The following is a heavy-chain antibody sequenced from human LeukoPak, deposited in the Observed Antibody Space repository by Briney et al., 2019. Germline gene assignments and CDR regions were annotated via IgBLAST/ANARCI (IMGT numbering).Heavy chain of an antibody. CDR2: ISSSGSTI. J-gene: IGHJ3*02. CDR1: GFTFSDYY. D-gene: IGHD5-18*01. Sequence: PGGSLRLSCAASGFTFSDYYMSWIRQAPGKGLEWVSYISSSGSTIYYADSVKGRFTISRDNAKNSLDLQMNSLRAEDTAVYYCAKDPPTVMANAFHIWGRGTMVTVSS. V-gene: IGHV3-11*01. CDR3: AKDPPTVMANAFHI.